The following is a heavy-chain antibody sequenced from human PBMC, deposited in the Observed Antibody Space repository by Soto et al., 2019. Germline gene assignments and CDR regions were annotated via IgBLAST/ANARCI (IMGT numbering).Heavy chain of an antibody. D-gene: IGHD2-21*01. CDR3: ARDPELHGLDH. V-gene: IGHV4-59*01. CDR2: ISYRGST. Sequence: PSETLSLTCNVSGTSIIAYYWTWIRQPPGKALEWIGYISYRGSTKYNPSLKNRVAISLDTSRNQFSLNLTPVTASDTAIYFCARDPELHGLDHWGQGTLDTVSS. CDR1: GTSIIAYY. J-gene: IGHJ5*02.